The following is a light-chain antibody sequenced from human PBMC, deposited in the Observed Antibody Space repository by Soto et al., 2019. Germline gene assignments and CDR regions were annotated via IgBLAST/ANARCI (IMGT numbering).Light chain of an antibody. CDR3: QQYNSQWT. CDR1: QNISNW. CDR2: KAS. Sequence: DIQMTQSPSTLSAAVGDRVTITCRASQNISNWLAWYQQKPGKAPNLLIYKASSLQNGVPSRFSGSGSGTDFTLTISSLQPEDVATHYCQQYNSQWTFGPGTKVDIK. V-gene: IGKV1-5*03. J-gene: IGKJ1*01.